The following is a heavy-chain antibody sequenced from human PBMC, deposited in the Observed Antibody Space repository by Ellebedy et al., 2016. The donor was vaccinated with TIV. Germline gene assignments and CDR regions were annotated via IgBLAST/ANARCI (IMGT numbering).Heavy chain of an antibody. CDR2: LSGTGNNI. CDR1: GFTFSKYA. CDR3: ARGKVLFDY. Sequence: GESLKISCAASGFTFSKYAMSWVRQAPGKGLEWVSSLSGTGNNIYYRDSVKGRFTISRDYSNNTLYLQMNNLGADDTAIYYCARGKVLFDYWGQGTVVTVSS. V-gene: IGHV3-23*01. J-gene: IGHJ4*02.